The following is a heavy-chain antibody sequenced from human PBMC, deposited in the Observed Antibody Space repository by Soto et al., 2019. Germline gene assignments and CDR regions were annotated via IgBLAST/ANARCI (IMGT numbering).Heavy chain of an antibody. CDR3: ARGIYYDFWSGYYKDLLYYYYYGMDV. CDR1: GFTFSRFV. Sequence: PVGSLRLSCSASGFTFSRFVMSWVRQAPGKGLEWVAVISYDGSNKYYADSVKGRFNISRDNSKNTLYLQMNSLRAEDTAVYYCARGIYYDFWSGYYKDLLYYYYYGMDVWGQGTTVTV. J-gene: IGHJ6*02. V-gene: IGHV3-30-3*01. CDR2: ISYDGSNK. D-gene: IGHD3-3*01.